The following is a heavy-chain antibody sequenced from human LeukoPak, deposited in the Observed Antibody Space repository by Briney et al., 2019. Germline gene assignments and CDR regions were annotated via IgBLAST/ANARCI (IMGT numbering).Heavy chain of an antibody. V-gene: IGHV4-39*07. D-gene: IGHD3-10*01. CDR1: GGSISSSSYY. CDR2: IYYSGST. Sequence: SETLSLTCTVSGGSISSSSYYWGWISQPPGKGQEWIGSIYYSGSTYYNPSLKSRVTISVDTSKNQFSLKLSSVTAADTAVYYCARDLRVLGSFDYWGQGTLVTVSS. CDR3: ARDLRVLGSFDY. J-gene: IGHJ4*02.